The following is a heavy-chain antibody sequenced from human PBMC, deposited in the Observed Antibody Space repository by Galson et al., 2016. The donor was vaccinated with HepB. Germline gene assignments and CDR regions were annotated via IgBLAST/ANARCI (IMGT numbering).Heavy chain of an antibody. V-gene: IGHV3-30-3*01. CDR3: ARDRSRGWNKYTFDH. CDR1: GFTFRSYN. D-gene: IGHD1/OR15-1a*01. Sequence: SLRLSCAASGFTFRSYNMHWVRQAPGKGLEWVAVVPFVGSNQNYADSVKGRFTISRDNSKNTVSLLMNSLRAEDTAIYYCARDRSRGWNKYTFDHWGQGSLVTVSS. CDR2: VPFVGSNQ. J-gene: IGHJ4*02.